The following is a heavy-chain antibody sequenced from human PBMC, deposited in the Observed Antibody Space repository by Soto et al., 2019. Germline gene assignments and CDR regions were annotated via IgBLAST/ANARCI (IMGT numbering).Heavy chain of an antibody. V-gene: IGHV1-18*01. J-gene: IGHJ4*02. CDR3: ARDHRRSIFGVVMAPHLSGDY. CDR2: ISAYNGNT. Sequence: QVQLVQSGAEVKKPGASVKVSCKASGYTFTSYGISWVRQAPGQGLEWMGWISAYNGNTNYAQKLQGRVTMTTDTSTSTAYMELRSLRSDDTAVYYCARDHRRSIFGVVMAPHLSGDYWGQGTLVTVSS. CDR1: GYTFTSYG. D-gene: IGHD3-3*01.